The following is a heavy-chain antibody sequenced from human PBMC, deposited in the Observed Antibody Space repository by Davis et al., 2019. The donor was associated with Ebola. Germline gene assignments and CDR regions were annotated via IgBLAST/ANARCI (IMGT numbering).Heavy chain of an antibody. Sequence: MPSETLSLTCAVSGGSISSSNWWSWVRQPPGKGLEWIGEIYHSGSTNYNPSLKSRVTISVHKSKNQFSLKLSSVTAAATAVYYCARVNTIFGVVLSAFDIWGQGTMVTVSS. CDR3: ARVNTIFGVVLSAFDI. J-gene: IGHJ3*02. V-gene: IGHV4-4*02. D-gene: IGHD3-3*01. CDR1: GGSISSSNW. CDR2: IYHSGST.